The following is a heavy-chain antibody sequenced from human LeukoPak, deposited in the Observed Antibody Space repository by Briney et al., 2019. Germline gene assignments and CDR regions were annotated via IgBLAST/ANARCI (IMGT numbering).Heavy chain of an antibody. CDR2: IYTSGST. D-gene: IGHD2-2*01. CDR3: ARDFVGHCSSTSCWADAFDI. CDR1: GASISSYY. V-gene: IGHV4-4*07. J-gene: IGHJ3*02. Sequence: MSSETLSLTCTVSGASISSYYWSWIRQPAGKGLEWIGRIYTSGSTNYNPSLKSRVTMSVDTSKNQFSLKLSSVTAADTAVYYCARDFVGHCSSTSCWADAFDIWGQGTMVTVSS.